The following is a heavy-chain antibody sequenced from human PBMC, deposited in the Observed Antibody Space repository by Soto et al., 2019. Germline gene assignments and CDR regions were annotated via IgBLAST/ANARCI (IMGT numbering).Heavy chain of an antibody. Sequence: GGSLRLSCAASGFTFSSYSMNWVRQAPGKGLEWVSYISSSSSTIYYADSVKGRFTISRDNAKNSLYLQMNSLRDEDTAVYYCARVQFDDYGDHNRNYYYYGMDVWGQGTTVTVSS. CDR3: ARVQFDDYGDHNRNYYYYGMDV. CDR2: ISSSSSTI. J-gene: IGHJ6*02. D-gene: IGHD4-17*01. CDR1: GFTFSSYS. V-gene: IGHV3-48*02.